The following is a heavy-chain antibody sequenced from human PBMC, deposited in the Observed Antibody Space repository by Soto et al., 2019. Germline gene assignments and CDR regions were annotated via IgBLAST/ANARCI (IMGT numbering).Heavy chain of an antibody. CDR1: GFTFSSYW. D-gene: IGHD2-15*01. CDR3: AREARYCSGGSCYSYYYYMDV. J-gene: IGHJ6*03. V-gene: IGHV3-74*01. CDR2: INSDGSST. Sequence: GGSLRLSCAASGFTFSSYWMHWVRQAPGKGLVWVSRINSDGSSTSYADSVKGRFTISRDNAKNTLYLQMNSLRAEDTAVYYCAREARYCSGGSCYSYYYYMDVWGKGTKVTVSS.